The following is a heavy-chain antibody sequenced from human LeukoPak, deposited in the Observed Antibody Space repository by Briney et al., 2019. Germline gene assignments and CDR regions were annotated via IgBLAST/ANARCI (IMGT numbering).Heavy chain of an antibody. CDR2: IYWDDDD. CDR3: AHATAWMHLWKEGFYFDC. D-gene: IGHD5-18*01. V-gene: IGHV2-5*02. Sequence: SGPTLVKPTQTLTLTCTFSGFSLTTSGVGVGWIRQPPGKALEWLALIYWDDDDRYSPSLKSRLTITKDTSKNQVVLTMTNMDPVDTATYYCAHATAWMHLWKEGFYFDCWGQGTLVTVSS. J-gene: IGHJ4*02. CDR1: GFSLTTSGVG.